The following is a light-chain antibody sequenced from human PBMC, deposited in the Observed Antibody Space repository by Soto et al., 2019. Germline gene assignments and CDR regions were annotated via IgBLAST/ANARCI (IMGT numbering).Light chain of an antibody. CDR3: ASYTTSSTYV. CDR1: SSDVGAFNY. Sequence: QSALTQPGSVSGSPGQAIAISCTGTSSDVGAFNYVSWYQQHPCKAPKFMIFDVSSRPSGVSDRFSGSKSGNTASLTISGLQTEHEADYYCASYTTSSTYVFGTGTKLTVL. V-gene: IGLV2-14*03. J-gene: IGLJ1*01. CDR2: DVS.